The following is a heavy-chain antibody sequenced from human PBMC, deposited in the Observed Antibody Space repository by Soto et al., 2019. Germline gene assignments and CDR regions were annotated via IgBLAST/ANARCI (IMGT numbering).Heavy chain of an antibody. V-gene: IGHV1-58*01. D-gene: IGHD6-19*01. Sequence: SVKVSCKASGFTFTSSAVQWVRQARGQRLEWIGWIVVGSGNTNYAQKFQERVTISLDKSKSQFSLRLISVTAADTAVYYCTREQSDDNYFDPWGQGTLVTVSS. J-gene: IGHJ5*02. CDR2: IVVGSGNT. CDR3: TREQSDDNYFDP. CDR1: GFTFTSSA.